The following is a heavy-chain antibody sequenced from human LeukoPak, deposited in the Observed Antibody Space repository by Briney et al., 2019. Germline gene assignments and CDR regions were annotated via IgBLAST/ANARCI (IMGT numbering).Heavy chain of an antibody. D-gene: IGHD1-26*01. CDR3: ARVKVGTTNRFDY. V-gene: IGHV3-11*05. Sequence: GGSLRLSCAASGFTFSDYYMTWICQAPGKGLECVSYISSSSDYTNYPDSVKGRFTISRDNAKNSLYLQMNSLRAEDTAVYYCARVKVGTTNRFDYWGQGTLVTVSS. CDR1: GFTFSDYY. CDR2: ISSSSDYT. J-gene: IGHJ4*02.